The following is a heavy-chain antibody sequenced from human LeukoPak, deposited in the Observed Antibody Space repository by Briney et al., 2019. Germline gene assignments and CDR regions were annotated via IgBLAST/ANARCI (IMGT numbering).Heavy chain of an antibody. V-gene: IGHV1-69*05. J-gene: IGHJ4*02. Sequence: SVKVSCKASGGTFSSYAISWVRQAPGQGLEWVGGIIPIFGTANYAQKFQGRVTITTDESTSTAYMELSSLRSEDTAVYYCATSNFGVVIMYYFDYWGQGTLVTVSS. CDR2: IIPIFGTA. CDR3: ATSNFGVVIMYYFDY. D-gene: IGHD3-3*01. CDR1: GGTFSSYA.